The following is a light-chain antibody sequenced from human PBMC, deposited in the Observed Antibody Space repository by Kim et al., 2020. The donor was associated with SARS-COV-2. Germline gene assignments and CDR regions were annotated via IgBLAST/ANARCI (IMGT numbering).Light chain of an antibody. V-gene: IGKV1-17*03. CDR3: LQHKTFPYT. Sequence: SASLGDRVTITCRASQGISRFLAWFQQKAGKVPKRLIYDVSTLQSGVPSRFSGSGSGTEFTLTITSLQPEDFATYFCLQHKTFPYTFGQGTKAGD. J-gene: IGKJ2*01. CDR2: DVS. CDR1: QGISRF.